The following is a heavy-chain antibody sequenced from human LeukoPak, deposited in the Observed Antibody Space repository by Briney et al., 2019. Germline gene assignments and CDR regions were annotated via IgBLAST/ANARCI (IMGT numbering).Heavy chain of an antibody. CDR3: AKGHYYGSGSLDY. CDR2: FDPEDGET. CDR1: GYTLTELS. J-gene: IGHJ4*02. Sequence: ASVKVSCKGSGYTLTELSMHWVGQAPGKGGEWVGGFDPEDGETIYAQKFQGRVTMTEDTSTHTAYMELSSLRSEDTAVYYCAKGHYYGSGSLDYWGQGTLVTVSS. V-gene: IGHV1-24*01. D-gene: IGHD3-10*01.